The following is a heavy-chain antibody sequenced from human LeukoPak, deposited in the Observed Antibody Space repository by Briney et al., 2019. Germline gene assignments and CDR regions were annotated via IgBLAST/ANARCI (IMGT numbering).Heavy chain of an antibody. J-gene: IGHJ3*02. D-gene: IGHD3-3*01. CDR3: ARDLGWLLAFDI. CDR1: GGSISSGSYY. CDR2: IYTSGST. Sequence: SQTLSLTCTVSGGSISSGSYYWSWIRQPPGKGLEWIGRIYTSGSTNYNPSLKSRVTISVDTSKNQFSLKLSSVTAADTAVYYCARDLGWLLAFDIWGQGTMVTVSS. V-gene: IGHV4-61*02.